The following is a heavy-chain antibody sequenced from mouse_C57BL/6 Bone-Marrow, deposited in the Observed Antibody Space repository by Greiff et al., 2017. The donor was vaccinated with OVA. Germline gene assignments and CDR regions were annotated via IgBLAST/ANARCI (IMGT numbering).Heavy chain of an antibody. Sequence: VQLQQSGPELVKPGDSVKISCKASGYSFTDYNMNWVKQSNGNGLEWIGVINPNYGTTSYNQKFKGKATLTVDQSSSTAYIHLNSLTSEVSAVYYCTRWGSPFAYWGQGTLVTVSA. D-gene: IGHD6-2*01. CDR3: TRWGSPFAY. CDR2: INPNYGTT. J-gene: IGHJ3*01. CDR1: GYSFTDYN. V-gene: IGHV1-39*01.